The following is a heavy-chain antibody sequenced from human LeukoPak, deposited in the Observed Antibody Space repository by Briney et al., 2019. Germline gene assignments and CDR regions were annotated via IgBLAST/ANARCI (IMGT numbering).Heavy chain of an antibody. CDR2: IRYDGSDK. CDR3: AKDAYYYAGYFDY. D-gene: IGHD3-10*01. J-gene: IGHJ4*02. Sequence: PGGSLRLSCAASGFTFSSYVMHWVRQAPGKGLEWVAFIRYDGSDKYYADSVKGRFTISRDNSKSTLYLQMNSLRVEDTAVYYCAKDAYYYAGYFDYWGQGTLVTVSS. V-gene: IGHV3-30*02. CDR1: GFTFSSYV.